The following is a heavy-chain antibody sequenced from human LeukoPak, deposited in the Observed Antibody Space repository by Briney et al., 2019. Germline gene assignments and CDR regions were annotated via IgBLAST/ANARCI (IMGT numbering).Heavy chain of an antibody. Sequence: ASVKVSCKGSGYTFTGYYMHWVRRAPGQGLEWMGWINPNSGGTNYAQKFQGRVTMTRDTSISTAYMELSRLRSDDTAVYYCARLVQLERRGWFDPWGQGTLVTVSS. CDR3: ARLVQLERRGWFDP. D-gene: IGHD1-1*01. CDR1: GYTFTGYY. CDR2: INPNSGGT. J-gene: IGHJ5*02. V-gene: IGHV1-2*02.